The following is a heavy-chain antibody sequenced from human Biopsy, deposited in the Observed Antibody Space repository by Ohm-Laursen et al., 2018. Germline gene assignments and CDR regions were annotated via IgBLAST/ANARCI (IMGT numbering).Heavy chain of an antibody. V-gene: IGHV4-59*11. CDR1: GGSFTGHY. Sequence: SETLSLTCTVSGGSFTGHYWSWIRQPPGKGLEWIGHISYTGDTSYNPSLKSRVTISVDTSRNHFSLRLSSLTAADTAVYYCARGSNDFGGLYFPRWGQGTLLTVSS. D-gene: IGHD4-23*01. CDR2: ISYTGDT. CDR3: ARGSNDFGGLYFPR. J-gene: IGHJ4*02.